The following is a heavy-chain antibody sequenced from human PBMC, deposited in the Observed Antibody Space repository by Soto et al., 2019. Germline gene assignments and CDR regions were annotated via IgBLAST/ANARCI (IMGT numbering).Heavy chain of an antibody. CDR3: ARKSGIAAAGAPNYYYYGMDV. CDR2: IYYSGST. V-gene: IGHV4-59*01. D-gene: IGHD6-13*01. Sequence: QVQLQESGPGLVKPSETLSLTCTVSGGSISSYYWSWIRQPPGKGLEWIGYIYYSGSTNYNPSLKSRVTIPVDTSKNQVSLKLSSVTAADTAVYYCARKSGIAAAGAPNYYYYGMDVWGQGTTVTVSS. CDR1: GGSISSYY. J-gene: IGHJ6*02.